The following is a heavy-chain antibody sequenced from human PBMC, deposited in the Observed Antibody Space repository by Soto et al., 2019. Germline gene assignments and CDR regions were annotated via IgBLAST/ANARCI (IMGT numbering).Heavy chain of an antibody. J-gene: IGHJ6*02. V-gene: IGHV3-7*03. CDR3: ARVDGYSSGWTLYYYYGMDV. Sequence: GGSLRLSCAASGFTFSSYWMSWVRQAPGKGLEWVANIKQDGSEKYYVDSVKGRFTISRDNAKNSLYLQMNSLRAEDTAVYYCARVDGYSSGWTLYYYYGMDVGGQGTTVTVSS. CDR1: GFTFSSYW. D-gene: IGHD6-19*01. CDR2: IKQDGSEK.